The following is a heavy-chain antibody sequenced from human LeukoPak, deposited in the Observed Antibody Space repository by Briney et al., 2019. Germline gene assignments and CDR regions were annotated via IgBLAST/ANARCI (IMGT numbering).Heavy chain of an antibody. V-gene: IGHV1-2*06. D-gene: IGHD3-3*01. CDR2: INPNSGGT. CDR3: ARALTDYDFWSGQTYYFDY. CDR1: GYTFTGYY. J-gene: IGHJ4*02. Sequence: ASVKVSCKDSGYTFTGYYMHWVRQAPGQGLEWMGRINPNSGGTNYAQKFQGRVTMTRDTSISTAYMELSRLRSDDTAVYYCARALTDYDFWSGQTYYFDYWGQGTLVTVSS.